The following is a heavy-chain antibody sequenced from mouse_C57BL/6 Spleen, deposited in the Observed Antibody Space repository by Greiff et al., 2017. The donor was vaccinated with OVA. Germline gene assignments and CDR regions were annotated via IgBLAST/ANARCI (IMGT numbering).Heavy chain of an antibody. V-gene: IGHV1-26*01. CDR3: ARSSHYYGSSYHYFDY. J-gene: IGHJ2*01. CDR2: INPNNGGT. CDR1: GYTFTDYY. D-gene: IGHD1-1*01. Sequence: EVKLQQSGPELVKPGASVKISCKASGYTFTDYYMNWVKQSHGKSLEWIGDINPNNGGTSYNQKFKGKATLTVDKSSSTAYMELRSLTSEDSAVYYCARSSHYYGSSYHYFDYWGQGTTLTVSS.